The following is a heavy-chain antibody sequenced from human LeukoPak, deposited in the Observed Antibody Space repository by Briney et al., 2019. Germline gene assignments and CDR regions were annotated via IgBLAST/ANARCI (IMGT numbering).Heavy chain of an antibody. CDR3: ARNSKGAHDAFDI. D-gene: IGHD2/OR15-2a*01. V-gene: IGHV1-69*04. J-gene: IGHJ3*02. CDR2: IIPILGIA. Sequence: ASVKVSCKASGGTFSSYAISWVRQAPGQGLEWMGRIIPILGIANYAQKFQGRVTITADKSTSTAYMELSSLRSEDTAVYYCARNSKGAHDAFDIWGQGTMVTVSS. CDR1: GGTFSSYA.